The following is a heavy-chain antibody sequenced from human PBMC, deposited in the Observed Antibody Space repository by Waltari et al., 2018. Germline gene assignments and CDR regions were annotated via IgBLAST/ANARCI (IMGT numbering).Heavy chain of an antibody. V-gene: IGHV1-69*08. CDR3: ARDTYYYDSSPDAFDI. CDR1: GGPFSSYT. D-gene: IGHD3-22*01. CDR2: IIPILGIA. Sequence: QVQLVQSGAEVKKPGSSVKVSCKASGGPFSSYTISWVRQAPGQGLEWMGRIIPILGIANYAQKFQGRVTITADKSTSTAYMELSSLRSEDTAVYYCARDTYYYDSSPDAFDIWGQGTMVTVSS. J-gene: IGHJ3*02.